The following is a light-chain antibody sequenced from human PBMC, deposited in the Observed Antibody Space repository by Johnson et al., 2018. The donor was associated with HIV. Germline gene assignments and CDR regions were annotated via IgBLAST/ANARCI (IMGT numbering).Light chain of an antibody. CDR1: SYTIGNNY. V-gene: IGLV1-51*01. J-gene: IGLJ1*01. CDR2: DNN. Sequence: QSVLTQPPSVSVAPGQKVTISCSGSSYTIGNNYVSWYQQLPGTAPKLLIYDNNKRPSGIPDRFSGSKSGTSATLGITGLQTGDEADYYCGTWDSTLSSHIYVFGTGTKVTVL. CDR3: GTWDSTLSSHIYV.